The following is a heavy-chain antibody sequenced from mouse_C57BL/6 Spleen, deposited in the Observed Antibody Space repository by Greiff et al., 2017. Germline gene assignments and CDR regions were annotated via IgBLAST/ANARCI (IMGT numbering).Heavy chain of an antibody. CDR2: ISDGGSYT. Sequence: EVMLVESGGGLVKPGGSLKPSCAASGFTFSSYAMSWVRQTPEKRLEWVATISDGGSYTYYPDNVKGRFTISRDNAKNNLYLQMSHLKSEDTAMYYCARDRGFGWYFDVWGTGTTVTVSS. V-gene: IGHV5-4*01. D-gene: IGHD3-1*01. CDR1: GFTFSSYA. J-gene: IGHJ1*03. CDR3: ARDRGFGWYFDV.